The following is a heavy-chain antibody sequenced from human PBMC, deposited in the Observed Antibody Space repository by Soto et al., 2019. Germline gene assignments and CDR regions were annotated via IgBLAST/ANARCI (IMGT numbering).Heavy chain of an antibody. D-gene: IGHD1-26*01. J-gene: IGHJ4*02. CDR3: ARGGSGSYRMFDY. CDR1: GFTFSSYW. V-gene: IGHV3-74*01. Sequence: EVQLVESGGGLVQPGGSQRLSCEGSGFTFSSYWMHWVRQAPGKGLVWVSRINRYGSSTSYADSVKGRFTISRDNAKNTLYLQMNSLRAEDTAVYYCARGGSGSYRMFDYWGQGTLVTVSS. CDR2: INRYGSST.